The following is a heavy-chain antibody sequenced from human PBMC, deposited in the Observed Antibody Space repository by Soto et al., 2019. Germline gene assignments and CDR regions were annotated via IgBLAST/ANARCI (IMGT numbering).Heavy chain of an antibody. CDR1: GYTFTSYG. CDR2: ISAYNGNT. Sequence: ASVKVSCKASGYTFTSYGISWVRQAPGQGLEWMGWISAYNGNTNYAQKLQGRVTMTTDTSTSTAYMELRSLRSDDTAVYYCARVLTGYSSKGYNWFDPWGQGTLVTVS. J-gene: IGHJ5*02. CDR3: ARVLTGYSSKGYNWFDP. D-gene: IGHD6-13*01. V-gene: IGHV1-18*01.